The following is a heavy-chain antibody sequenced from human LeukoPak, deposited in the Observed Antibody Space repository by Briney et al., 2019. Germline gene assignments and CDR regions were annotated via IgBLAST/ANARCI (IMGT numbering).Heavy chain of an antibody. CDR1: GGSISSYY. J-gene: IGHJ4*02. CDR2: IYTSGST. CDR3: ARSEMIKSSSGTPGIDY. Sequence: SETLSLTCTVSGGSISSYYWSWIRQPAGKGLEWIGRIYTSGSTDYNPSLKSRVTMSVDTSKNQFSLKLSSVTAADTAVYYCARSEMIKSSSGTPGIDYWGQGTLVTVSS. V-gene: IGHV4-4*07. D-gene: IGHD6-6*01.